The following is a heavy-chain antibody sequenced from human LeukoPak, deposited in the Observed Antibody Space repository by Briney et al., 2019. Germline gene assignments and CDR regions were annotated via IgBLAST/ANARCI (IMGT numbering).Heavy chain of an antibody. V-gene: IGHV3-15*01. Sequence: GGSLRLSCVGSGFTFSDAWMSWVRQAPGKGLEWVGRIKSKSDGGTIDYAAPVKGRFTISRDDSRNTLYLQMNSMKTEDTAVYYCTTRRQDGWWGQGTLVTVS. CDR3: TTRRQDGW. D-gene: IGHD4-17*01. CDR2: IKSKSDGGTI. CDR1: GFTFSDAW. J-gene: IGHJ4*02.